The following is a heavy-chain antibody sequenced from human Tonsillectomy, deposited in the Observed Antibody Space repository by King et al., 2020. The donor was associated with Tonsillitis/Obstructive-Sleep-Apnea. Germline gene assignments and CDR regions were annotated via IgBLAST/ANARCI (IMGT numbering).Heavy chain of an antibody. V-gene: IGHV4-59*08. Sequence: QLQESGPGLVKPSETLSLTCTVSGGPISSYYWSWIRQPPGKGLEWIGYIYYSGSTNYNPSLKSRVTISVDTSKNQFSLKLSSVTAADTAVYYCARHSGSYYYFDYWGQGTLVTVSS. J-gene: IGHJ4*02. CDR2: IYYSGST. CDR3: ARHSGSYYYFDY. CDR1: GGPISSYY. D-gene: IGHD1-26*01.